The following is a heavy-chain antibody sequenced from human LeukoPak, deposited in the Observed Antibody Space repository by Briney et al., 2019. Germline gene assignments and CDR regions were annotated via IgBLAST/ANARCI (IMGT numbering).Heavy chain of an antibody. CDR1: GYTFTGYY. D-gene: IGHD2-8*01. CDR2: INPNSGGT. J-gene: IGHJ5*02. CDR3: ARDKGYCTNGVCLGSNWFDP. V-gene: IGHV1-2*02. Sequence: ASVKVSCKASGYTFTGYYMHWVRQAPGQGLEWMGWINPNSGGTDYAQKFQGRVTMTRDTSISTAYMELSRLRSDDTAVYYCARDKGYCTNGVCLGSNWFDPWGQGTLVTVSS.